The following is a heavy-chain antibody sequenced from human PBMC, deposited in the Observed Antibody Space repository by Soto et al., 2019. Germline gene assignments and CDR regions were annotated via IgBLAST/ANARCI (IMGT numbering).Heavy chain of an antibody. J-gene: IGHJ6*02. V-gene: IGHV3-30*03. D-gene: IGHD3-22*01. Sequence: GGSLRLSCAASGFTFSSYGMHWVRQAPGKGLEWVAVISYDGSNKYYADSVKGRFTISRDNSKNTLYLQMNSLRAEDTAVYYCAPNYYDSSGYYYYGMDVWGQGTTVTVSS. CDR1: GFTFSSYG. CDR3: APNYYDSSGYYYYGMDV. CDR2: ISYDGSNK.